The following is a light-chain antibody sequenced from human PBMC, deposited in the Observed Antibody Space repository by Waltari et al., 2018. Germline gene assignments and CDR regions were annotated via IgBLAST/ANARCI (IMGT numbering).Light chain of an antibody. CDR3: SSYTSSNIYV. Sequence: QSALTQPASVSGSPGQSITISCTGTSSDVGGYNHVSWYQQHPGKAPKLMIYEVSDRPSGVSNRFSGSTSGNMASLTISGLQAEDEADYYCSSYTSSNIYVFGTGTKVTVL. V-gene: IGLV2-14*01. CDR1: SSDVGGYNH. CDR2: EVS. J-gene: IGLJ1*01.